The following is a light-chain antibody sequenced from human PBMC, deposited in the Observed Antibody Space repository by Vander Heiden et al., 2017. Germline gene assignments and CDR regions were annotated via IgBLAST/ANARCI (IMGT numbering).Light chain of an antibody. CDR1: QTVSSY. CDR2: DAS. J-gene: IGKJ4*01. Sequence: ELVLTQSPATLSLSPGDRATLSCRASQTVSSYLAWYQQKPGQAPRLLIYDASNRATGIPARFSGSGSGTDSTLTISSLEPEDFAVYYCQLRSNWPAVTFGGGTKVEIK. CDR3: QLRSNWPAVT. V-gene: IGKV3-11*01.